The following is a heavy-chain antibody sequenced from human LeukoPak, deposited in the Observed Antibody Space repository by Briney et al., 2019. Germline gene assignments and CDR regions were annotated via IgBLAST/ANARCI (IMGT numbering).Heavy chain of an antibody. J-gene: IGHJ4*02. D-gene: IGHD2-2*01. V-gene: IGHV1-69*13. CDR1: GGTFSSYA. CDR2: IIPIFGTA. Sequence: ASVKVSCKASGGTFSSYAISWVRQAPGQGLEWMGGIIPIFGTANYAQKFQGRVTITADESTSTAYMELSSLRSEDTAVYYCASGIVVVPAAPYYFDYWGQGTLATVSS. CDR3: ASGIVVVPAAPYYFDY.